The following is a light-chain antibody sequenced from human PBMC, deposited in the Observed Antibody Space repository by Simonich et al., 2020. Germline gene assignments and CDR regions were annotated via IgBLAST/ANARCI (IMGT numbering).Light chain of an antibody. J-gene: IGKJ1*01. Sequence: DIVMTQSPDSLAVSLGERATINCKSSQSVLYTSNNKNYLAWYQQKPGKPPKLHIYWASTRESGVPDRFSGSGSGTDFTLTISSLQAEDGAVYYCQQYYSTPWTFGQGTKVEIK. CDR1: QSVLYTSNNKNY. V-gene: IGKV4-1*01. CDR2: WAS. CDR3: QQYYSTPWT.